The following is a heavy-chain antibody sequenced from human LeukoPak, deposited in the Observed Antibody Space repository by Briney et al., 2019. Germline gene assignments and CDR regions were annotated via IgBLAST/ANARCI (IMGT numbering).Heavy chain of an antibody. D-gene: IGHD3-9*01. J-gene: IGHJ4*02. Sequence: GGSLRLSCEASGFTFSRTWMHWVRQGPGKGLLWLSRIESGGATMYAESVKGRFTISRDNAKNTIYLQMNSLRAEDTAIYYCARGGAPYFDWCFDYWGQGTLVTVSS. CDR1: GFTFSRTW. CDR2: IESGGAT. CDR3: ARGGAPYFDWCFDY. V-gene: IGHV3-74*03.